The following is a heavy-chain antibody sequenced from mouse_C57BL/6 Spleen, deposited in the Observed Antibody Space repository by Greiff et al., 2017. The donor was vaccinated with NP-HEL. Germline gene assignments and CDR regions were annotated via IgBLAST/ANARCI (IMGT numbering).Heavy chain of an antibody. Sequence: VKLQQPGAELVMPGASVKLSCKASGYTFTSYWMHWVKQRPGQGLEWIGEIDPSDSYTNYNQKFKGKSTLTVDKSSSTAYMQLSSLTSEDSAVYYCARSFHYYGSSSYYFDYWGQGTTLTVSS. CDR1: GYTFTSYW. V-gene: IGHV1-69*01. CDR2: IDPSDSYT. J-gene: IGHJ2*01. CDR3: ARSFHYYGSSSYYFDY. D-gene: IGHD1-1*01.